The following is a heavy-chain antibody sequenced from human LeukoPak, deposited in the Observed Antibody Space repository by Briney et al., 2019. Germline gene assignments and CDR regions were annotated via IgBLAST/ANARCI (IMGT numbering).Heavy chain of an antibody. Sequence: PSETLSLTCTVSGGSISSYYWCWIRQPPGKGLEWIGYIHYSGSTNYNPSLKSRVTISVDTSKNQFSLKLSSVTAADTAVYYCARDLAAAGTFYFDYWGQGTLVTVSS. D-gene: IGHD6-13*01. CDR1: GGSISSYY. CDR2: IHYSGST. CDR3: ARDLAAAGTFYFDY. V-gene: IGHV4-59*01. J-gene: IGHJ4*02.